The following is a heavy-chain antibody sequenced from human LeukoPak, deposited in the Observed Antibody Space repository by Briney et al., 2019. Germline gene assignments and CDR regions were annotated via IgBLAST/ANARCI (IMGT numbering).Heavy chain of an antibody. D-gene: IGHD3-22*01. CDR1: GGSISNYY. V-gene: IGHV4-59*01. Sequence: PSETLSLTCTVSGGSISNYYWSWIRQPPGKGLEWIGHIDYSGSTNYNPSLKSRVTISVDTSKNQFSLKLSSVTAADTAVYYCARDKKDYYDSSGYYYFAFDIWGQGTMVNVSS. J-gene: IGHJ3*02. CDR3: ARDKKDYYDSSGYYYFAFDI. CDR2: IDYSGST.